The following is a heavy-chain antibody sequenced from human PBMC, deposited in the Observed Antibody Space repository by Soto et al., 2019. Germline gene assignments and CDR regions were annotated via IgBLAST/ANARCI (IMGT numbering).Heavy chain of an antibody. D-gene: IGHD3-3*01. V-gene: IGHV3-23*01. CDR3: AKDQLRFLEWLFPQLLFDP. CDR2: ISGSGGST. CDR1: GCNFSSYA. J-gene: IGHJ5*02. Sequence: PGGSLRLSCAASGCNFSSYAMSWVRQAPGKGLEWVSAISGSGGSTYYADSVKGRFTISRDNSKNTLYLQMNSLRAEDTAVYYCAKDQLRFLEWLFPQLLFDPWGQGTLVTVSS.